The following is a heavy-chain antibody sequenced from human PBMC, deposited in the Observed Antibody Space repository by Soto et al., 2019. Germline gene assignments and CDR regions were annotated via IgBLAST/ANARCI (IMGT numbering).Heavy chain of an antibody. CDR2: IWYDGTNK. J-gene: IGHJ2*01. CDR1: GFTFSSYG. Sequence: QVPLVESGGGVVQPGRSLRLSCATSGFTFSSYGMHWVRQGPGKGLEWVAVIWYDGTNKYYADSVNGRFTISRDDSKNPLYLQMNSRRAEDTAVYYCARGPMTTVTTWGDWYFDLWGRGTLVTVSS. CDR3: ARGPMTTVTTWGDWYFDL. D-gene: IGHD4-17*01. V-gene: IGHV3-33*01.